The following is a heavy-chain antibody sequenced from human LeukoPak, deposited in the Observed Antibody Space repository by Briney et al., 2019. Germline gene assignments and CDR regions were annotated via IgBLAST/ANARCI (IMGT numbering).Heavy chain of an antibody. CDR2: IYTTGNT. CDR1: GASISGGSYY. D-gene: IGHD3-22*01. CDR3: ARGRGATPYDYDSRGYGYYMDV. Sequence: SETLSLTCSVSGASISGGSYYWSWIRQPAGKGLEWIGRIYTTGNTNYNPSLKSRVTISVDTSKKQFSLKLSSVTAADTAVYYCARGRGATPYDYDSRGYGYYMDVWGKGTTVTISS. V-gene: IGHV4-61*02. J-gene: IGHJ6*03.